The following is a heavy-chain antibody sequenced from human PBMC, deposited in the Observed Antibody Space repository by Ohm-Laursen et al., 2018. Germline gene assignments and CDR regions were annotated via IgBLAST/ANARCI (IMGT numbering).Heavy chain of an antibody. CDR3: AKPPTYDFWSGYFD. D-gene: IGHD3-3*01. CDR1: GFTFSTYS. V-gene: IGHV3-21*01. CDR2: ISSTSSYM. J-gene: IGHJ4*02. Sequence: GSLRLSCTASGFTFSTYSMNWVRQAPGKGLEWVSSISSTSSYMYYADSVKGRFTISRDNAKNSLYLQMNSLRAEDTAVYYCAKPPTYDFWSGYFDWGQGTLVTVSS.